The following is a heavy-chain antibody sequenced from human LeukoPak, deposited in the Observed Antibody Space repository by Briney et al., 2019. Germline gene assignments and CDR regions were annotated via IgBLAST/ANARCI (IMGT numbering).Heavy chain of an antibody. D-gene: IGHD4-17*01. V-gene: IGHV3-48*02. Sequence: GGSLRLSCAASGFIFSTYSMNWVRQAPGRGLEWVSHISNTGSASFYADSVKGRFTISRDNAKNSLYLQMNSLRDEDTAVYYCARAFGDDSQRGYWGQGTLVIVSS. CDR2: ISNTGSAS. CDR3: ARAFGDDSQRGY. J-gene: IGHJ4*02. CDR1: GFIFSTYS.